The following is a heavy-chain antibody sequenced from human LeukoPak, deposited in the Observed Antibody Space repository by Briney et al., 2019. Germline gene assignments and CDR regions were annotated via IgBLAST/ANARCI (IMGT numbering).Heavy chain of an antibody. Sequence: ASVKVSCKASGYTFTSYAMHWVRQAPGQRLEWMGWINAGNGNTKYSQEFQGRVTITRDTSASTAYMELSSLRSEDMAVYYCARAHTPYYDVSGVHFDYWGQGTLVTVSS. J-gene: IGHJ4*02. CDR1: GYTFTSYA. V-gene: IGHV1-3*03. D-gene: IGHD3-22*01. CDR2: INAGNGNT. CDR3: ARAHTPYYDVSGVHFDY.